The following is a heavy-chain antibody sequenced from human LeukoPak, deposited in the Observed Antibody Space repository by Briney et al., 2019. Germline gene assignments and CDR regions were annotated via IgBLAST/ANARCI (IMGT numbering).Heavy chain of an antibody. CDR3: ARDIRAWDSNYFDY. J-gene: IGHJ4*02. Sequence: GASVKVSCKASGYTFTGYYMHWVRQAPRQGLEWMGWINPNSGGTNYAQKFQGRVTMTRDTSISTAYMELSRLRSDDTAVYYCARDIRAWDSNYFDYWGQGTLVTVSS. V-gene: IGHV1-2*02. CDR1: GYTFTGYY. D-gene: IGHD1-26*01. CDR2: INPNSGGT.